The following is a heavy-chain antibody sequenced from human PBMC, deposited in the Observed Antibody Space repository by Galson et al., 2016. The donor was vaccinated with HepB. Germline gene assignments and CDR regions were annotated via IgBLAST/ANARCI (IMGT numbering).Heavy chain of an antibody. CDR1: GFTFTNYW. CDR3: ARELIAVADIWSGYTFDY. D-gene: IGHD3-3*01. V-gene: IGHV3-7*03. J-gene: IGHJ4*02. CDR2: IKKDGNED. Sequence: SLRLSCAASGFTFTNYWMSWVRQAPGKGLEWVANIKKDGNEDRYVDSVKGRFTISRDNAKNSLYLQMNSLRAEDTAVYYCARELIAVADIWSGYTFDYWGQGTLVTVSS.